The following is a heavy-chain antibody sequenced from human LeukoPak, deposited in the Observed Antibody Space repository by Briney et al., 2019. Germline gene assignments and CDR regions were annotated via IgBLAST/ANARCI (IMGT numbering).Heavy chain of an antibody. CDR3: ARERDYGDLYYFDY. CDR2: IYHSGST. Sequence: PSETLSLTCAVSGGSISSGGYSWSWIRQPPGKGLEWIGYIYHSGSTYYNPSLKSRVTISVDRSKNQFPLKLSSVTAADTAVYYCARERDYGDLYYFDYWGQGTLVTVSS. V-gene: IGHV4-30-2*01. CDR1: GGSISSGGYS. D-gene: IGHD4-17*01. J-gene: IGHJ4*02.